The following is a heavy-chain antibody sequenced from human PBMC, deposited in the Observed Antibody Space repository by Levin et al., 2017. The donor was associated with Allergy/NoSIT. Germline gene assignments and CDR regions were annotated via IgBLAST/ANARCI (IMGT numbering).Heavy chain of an antibody. CDR1: GGSISSGSYY. V-gene: IGHV4-61*02. D-gene: IGHD5-18*01. CDR3: AREAVDTAMVSYYYYYMDV. CDR2: IYTSGST. J-gene: IGHJ6*03. Sequence: SETLSLTCTVSGGSISSGSYYWSWIRQPAGKGLEWIGRIYTSGSTNYNPSLKSRVTISVDTSKNQFSLKLSSVTAADTAVYYCAREAVDTAMVSYYYYYMDVWGKGTTVTVSS.